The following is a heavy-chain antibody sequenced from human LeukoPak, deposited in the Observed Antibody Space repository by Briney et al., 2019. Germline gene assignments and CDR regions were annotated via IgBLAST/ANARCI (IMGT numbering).Heavy chain of an antibody. Sequence: ASVKVSCKASGYTSTGYYMHWVRQAPGQGLEWMGWINPNSGGTNYAQKFQGRVAMTRDTSISTAYMELSRLRSDDTAVYYCARDHCSSTSCSIFDHWGQGTLVTVSS. D-gene: IGHD2-2*01. J-gene: IGHJ4*02. CDR2: INPNSGGT. V-gene: IGHV1-2*02. CDR1: GYTSTGYY. CDR3: ARDHCSSTSCSIFDH.